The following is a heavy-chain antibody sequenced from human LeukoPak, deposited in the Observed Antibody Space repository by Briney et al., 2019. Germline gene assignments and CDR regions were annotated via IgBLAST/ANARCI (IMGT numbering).Heavy chain of an antibody. CDR2: IRGDGST. CDR1: GFTFSSYA. D-gene: IGHD4-17*01. Sequence: GGSLRLSCAASGFTFSSYAMSWVRQAPGKGLGWVSTIRGDGSTHYIDSVNGRFTISRDNSKNTLYLQMNSLSAEDTAIYFCSKGQEVDYGVFDAWGRGTLVTVSS. V-gene: IGHV3-23*01. CDR3: SKGQEVDYGVFDA. J-gene: IGHJ4*02.